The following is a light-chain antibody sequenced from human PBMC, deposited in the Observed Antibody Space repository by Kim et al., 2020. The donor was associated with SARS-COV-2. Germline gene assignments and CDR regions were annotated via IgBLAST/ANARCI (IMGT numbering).Light chain of an antibody. CDR3: QQYNRYSLT. CDR2: DAS. J-gene: IGKJ4*01. CDR1: QSSSVW. V-gene: IGKV1-5*01. Sequence: ASVGDRVTITCRASQSSSVWLAWYQQKPGKAPELLIYDASTLESGVPSRFSGSGSGTEFTLTISSLQPDDFATYYCQQYNRYSLTFGGGTKVDIK.